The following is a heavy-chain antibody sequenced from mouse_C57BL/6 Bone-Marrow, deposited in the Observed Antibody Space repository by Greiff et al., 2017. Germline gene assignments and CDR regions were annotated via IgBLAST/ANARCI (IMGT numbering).Heavy chain of an antibody. CDR2: IDPSDSET. CDR1: GYTFTSYW. CDR3: ARRGGYSNYPFDY. D-gene: IGHD2-5*01. J-gene: IGHJ2*01. Sequence: QVQLQQPGAELVRPGSSVKLSCKASGYTFTSYWMHWVKQRPIQGLEWIGNIDPSDSETHYNQKFKDKATLTVDKSSSTAYMQLSSLTSEDSAVYYCARRGGYSNYPFDYWGQGTTLTVSS. V-gene: IGHV1-52*01.